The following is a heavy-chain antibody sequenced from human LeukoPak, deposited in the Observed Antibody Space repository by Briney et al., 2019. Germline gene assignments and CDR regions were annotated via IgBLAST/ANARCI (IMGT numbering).Heavy chain of an antibody. CDR3: ARDRRGIDY. Sequence: ASVKVSCKASGYTFTGYYMHWVRQAPGQGLEWMGWISAYNGNTNYAQKLQGRVTMTTDTSTSTAYMELRSLRSDDTAVYYCARDRRGIDYWGQGTLVTVSS. CDR2: ISAYNGNT. CDR1: GYTFTGYY. J-gene: IGHJ4*02. V-gene: IGHV1-18*04. D-gene: IGHD3-16*01.